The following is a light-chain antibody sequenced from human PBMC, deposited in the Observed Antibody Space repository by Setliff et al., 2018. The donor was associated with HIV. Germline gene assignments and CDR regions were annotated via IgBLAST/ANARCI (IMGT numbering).Light chain of an antibody. J-gene: IGLJ2*01. Sequence: QSALTQPPSASGSPGQSVTISCTGTISDVGGYSYVSWYQQQPGKAPKLLLYEVTRRPSGVPDRFSGSKSGNTASLTVSRLQAEDEADYYCSSYAGGNNILLFGGGTK. CDR3: SSYAGGNNILL. CDR2: EVT. CDR1: ISDVGGYSY. V-gene: IGLV2-8*01.